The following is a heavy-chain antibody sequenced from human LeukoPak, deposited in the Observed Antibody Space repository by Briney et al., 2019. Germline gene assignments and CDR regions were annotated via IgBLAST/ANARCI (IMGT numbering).Heavy chain of an antibody. CDR1: GGTFSSHA. D-gene: IGHD2-21*01. J-gene: IGHJ1*01. CDR3: ARDSSEFRSLIPH. V-gene: IGHV1-69*13. CDR2: ITPMFGTA. Sequence: RASVKVSCKASGGTFSSHAISWVRQAPGQGLEWMGGITPMFGTAKYAQKFQGRVTITADESTSTAYMELSSLRSEDTAVYYCARDSSEFRSLIPHWGQGTLVTVSS.